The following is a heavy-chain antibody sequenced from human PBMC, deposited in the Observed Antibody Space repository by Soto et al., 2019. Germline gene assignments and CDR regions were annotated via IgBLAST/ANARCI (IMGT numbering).Heavy chain of an antibody. CDR2: TYYKSKWYY. CDR1: GDSVSSNSAG. CDR3: ARGSWDDVSGHYYMDV. D-gene: IGHD1-1*01. Sequence: QVQLQQSSPGLVKPSQDLSLTCDISGDSVSSNSAGWNWIRQTPSRGLEWLGRTYYKSKWYYTYAASVKSRITVSPDTSKNQFSLQLTSVTPEDTAVYYCARGSWDDVSGHYYMDVWDKGTTVTVSS. J-gene: IGHJ6*03. V-gene: IGHV6-1*01.